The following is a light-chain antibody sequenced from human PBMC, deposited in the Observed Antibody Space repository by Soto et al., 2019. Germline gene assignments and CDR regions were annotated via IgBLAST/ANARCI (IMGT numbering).Light chain of an antibody. J-gene: IGKJ3*01. CDR2: GAS. CDR1: QGVTPAY. V-gene: IGKV3-20*01. Sequence: EVVFTQSPGTLSLSPGERATLSCRASQGVTPAYLAWYQHKPGQAPRLLIYGASNRATGIPDRFSGSGSGTDFTLTISRLEPEDFAVYSCQQYGGSPLFTFGPGTKVDSK. CDR3: QQYGGSPLFT.